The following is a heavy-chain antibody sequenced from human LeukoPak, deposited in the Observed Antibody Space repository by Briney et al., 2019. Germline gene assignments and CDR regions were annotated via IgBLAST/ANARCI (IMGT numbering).Heavy chain of an antibody. J-gene: IGHJ4*02. CDR3: AKDTGYDYGDYAVDY. Sequence: GRSLRLSCAASGFTFDDYAMHWVRQAPGKGLEWVSGISWNSGSIGYADSVKGRFTISRDNAKNSLYLQMNSLRAEDTALYYCAKDTGYDYGDYAVDYWGQGTLVTVSS. CDR2: ISWNSGSI. V-gene: IGHV3-9*01. CDR1: GFTFDDYA. D-gene: IGHD4-17*01.